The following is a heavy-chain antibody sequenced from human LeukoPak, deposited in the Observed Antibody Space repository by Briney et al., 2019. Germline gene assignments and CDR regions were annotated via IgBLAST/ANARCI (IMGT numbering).Heavy chain of an antibody. CDR2: IIPILGIA. D-gene: IGHD1-26*01. V-gene: IGHV1-69*04. CDR3: ARGSSDYYYYGMDV. J-gene: IGHJ6*02. Sequence: GASVKVSCKASGGTFSSYAISWVRQAPGQGLEWMGRIIPILGIANYAQKFQGRVTITADKSTSTAYMELSSLRSEDTAVYYCARGSSDYYYYGMDVWGQGTTVTVSS. CDR1: GGTFSSYA.